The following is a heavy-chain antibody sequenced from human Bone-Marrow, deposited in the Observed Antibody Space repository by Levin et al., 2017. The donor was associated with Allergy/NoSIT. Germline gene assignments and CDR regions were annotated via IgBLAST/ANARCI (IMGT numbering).Heavy chain of an antibody. CDR3: ARREATMVPNFDD. J-gene: IGHJ4*02. D-gene: IGHD3-10*01. CDR1: GFSLTTRGVG. CDR2: IYWNDDK. V-gene: IGHV2-5*01. Sequence: SGPTLVKPTQTLTLTCTFSGFSLTTRGVGVGWIRQSPGKALEWLALIYWNDDKHYSPSLKSRLTITKDTSKNQVVLTPTNMCPMDTATYFCARREATMVPNFDDWGQGTLVTVSS.